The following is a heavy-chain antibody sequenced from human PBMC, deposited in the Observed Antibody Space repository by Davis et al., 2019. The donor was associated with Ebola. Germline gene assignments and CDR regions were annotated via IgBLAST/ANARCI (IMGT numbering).Heavy chain of an antibody. V-gene: IGHV4-4*07. CDR3: ASGIEDGDYEY. CDR2: IYTSGST. D-gene: IGHD4-17*01. CDR1: GGSISSYY. Sequence: PGGSLRLSCTVSGGSISSYYWSWIRQPAGKGLEWIGRIYTSGSTNYNPSLKSRVTMSVDTSKNQFSLKLSSVTAADTAVYYCASGIEDGDYEYWGQGTLVTVSS. J-gene: IGHJ4*02.